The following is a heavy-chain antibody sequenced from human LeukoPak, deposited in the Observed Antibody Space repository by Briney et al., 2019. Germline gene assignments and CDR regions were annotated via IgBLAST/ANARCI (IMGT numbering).Heavy chain of an antibody. V-gene: IGHV3-23*01. D-gene: IGHD3-22*01. CDR2: ISGSGGST. CDR3: AKEHYDSSGYYDY. Sequence: GGSLRLSCAASGFTFSSSAMSWVRQAPGKGLEWLSTISGSGGSTYYADSVKGRFTISRDNSKNTLYLQMNSLRAEDTAVYYCAKEHYDSSGYYDYWGQGTLVTVSS. J-gene: IGHJ4*02. CDR1: GFTFSSSA.